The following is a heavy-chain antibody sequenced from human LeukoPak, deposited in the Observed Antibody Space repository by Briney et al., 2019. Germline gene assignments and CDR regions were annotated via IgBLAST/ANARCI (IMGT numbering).Heavy chain of an antibody. Sequence: TVKLSCKASGYDFSTFGISWVRQAPGEGLEWMGWISAYHGKTNFPQRFQGRVTLTTETSTSTAYMELRSLRSDDTAIYYCARDSPFMVPGTGDAFDIWGQGTMVSVSS. D-gene: IGHD6-19*01. CDR3: ARDSPFMVPGTGDAFDI. CDR2: ISAYHGKT. V-gene: IGHV1-18*01. J-gene: IGHJ3*02. CDR1: GYDFSTFG.